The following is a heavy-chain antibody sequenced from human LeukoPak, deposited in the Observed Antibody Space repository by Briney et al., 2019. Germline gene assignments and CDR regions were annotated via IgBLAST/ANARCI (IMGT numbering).Heavy chain of an antibody. V-gene: IGHV3-23*01. CDR2: ISGSGGST. CDR1: GFTFSSYA. D-gene: IGHD3-16*02. Sequence: GGSLRLSCAASGFTFSSYAMSWVRQAPGRGLEWVSAISGSGGSTYYADSVKGRFTISRDNSKNTLYLQMNSLRAEDTAVYYCARGPYDYVWGSYRLYYYYGMDVWGQGTTVTVSS. CDR3: ARGPYDYVWGSYRLYYYYGMDV. J-gene: IGHJ6*02.